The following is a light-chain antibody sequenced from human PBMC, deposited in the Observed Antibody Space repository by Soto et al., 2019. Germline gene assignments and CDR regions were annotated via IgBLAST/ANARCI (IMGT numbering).Light chain of an antibody. CDR2: GAS. CDR3: HQYGGSPQT. J-gene: IGKJ1*01. CDR1: QSVSNY. V-gene: IGKV3-20*01. Sequence: EIVLTQAAGTLSLSPGERATLSCRASQSVSNYLAWYQRKPGQAPRLLIYGASSRATGIPDRFSGSGSGTDFTLTISRLEPEDFAVYYCHQYGGSPQTFGQGTKVDIK.